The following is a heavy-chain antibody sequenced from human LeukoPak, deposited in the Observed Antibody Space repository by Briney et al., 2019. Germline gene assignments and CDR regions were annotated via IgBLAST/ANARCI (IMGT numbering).Heavy chain of an antibody. CDR3: AREVLGATSDAFDI. Sequence: SQTLSLTCAISGDSVSSNSAAWNWIRQSPSRGLEWLGRTYYRSKWYNDYAVSVKSRITINPDTSKNQFSLKLSSVTAADTAVYYCAREVLGATSDAFDIWGQGTMVTVSS. CDR1: GDSVSSNSAA. CDR2: TYYRSKWYN. J-gene: IGHJ3*02. V-gene: IGHV6-1*01. D-gene: IGHD1-26*01.